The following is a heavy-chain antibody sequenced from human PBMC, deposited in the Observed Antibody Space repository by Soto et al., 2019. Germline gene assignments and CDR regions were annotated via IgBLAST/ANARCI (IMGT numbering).Heavy chain of an antibody. CDR2: INHSGST. CDR3: ARGSKGYGMDV. CDR1: DGSFSGYY. Sequence: SETLSLTCAVDDGSFSGYYWSWIRQPPGKGLEWVGEINHSGSTNYNPSLKSRVTISVDTSKNQFSLKLSSVTAADTAVYYCARGSKGYGMDVWGQGTTVTVSS. J-gene: IGHJ6*02. V-gene: IGHV4-34*01.